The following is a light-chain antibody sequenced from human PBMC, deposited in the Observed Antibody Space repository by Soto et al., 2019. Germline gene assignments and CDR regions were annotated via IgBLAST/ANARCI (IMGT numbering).Light chain of an antibody. CDR2: VAS. Sequence: DIQMTQSPSSVSASVGDRVTITCRASQGISSWLAWYQQKPEKAPKLVIYVASSLQSGVPSRFSGSESGTDFARAIGSLHPEDFATDYCQRANSFPRTFGGGAKVDIK. CDR1: QGISSW. CDR3: QRANSFPRT. V-gene: IGKV1-12*01. J-gene: IGKJ4*01.